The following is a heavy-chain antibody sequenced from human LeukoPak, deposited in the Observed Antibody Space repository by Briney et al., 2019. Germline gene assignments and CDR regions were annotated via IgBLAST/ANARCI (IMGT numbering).Heavy chain of an antibody. V-gene: IGHV3-66*02. CDR2: IYSGGST. D-gene: IGHD3-16*01. CDR1: GVTVSSNY. Sequence: PGGSLGLSCAASGVTVSSNYMSWVRQAPGKGLEWVSVIYSGGSTYYVDSVKGRFTISRDNSGNTLYLQMNGLRVEDTAVYYCARYSKGVMPWGQGTLVTVSS. J-gene: IGHJ4*02. CDR3: ARYSKGVMP.